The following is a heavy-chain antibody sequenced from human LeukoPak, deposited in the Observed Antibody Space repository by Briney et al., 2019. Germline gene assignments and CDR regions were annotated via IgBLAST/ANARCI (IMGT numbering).Heavy chain of an antibody. CDR3: TRDRSRAEDD. V-gene: IGHV3-7*01. CDR1: EFTLSSYA. D-gene: IGHD1-14*01. Sequence: PGGSLRLSCAASEFTLSSYAMSWVRQAPGKGLEWVANINQGGSDKYYVDSVKGRFTISRDNANNLLYLQMNSLRGEDTAVYYCTRDRSRAEDDWGQGTLVTVSS. J-gene: IGHJ4*02. CDR2: INQGGSDK.